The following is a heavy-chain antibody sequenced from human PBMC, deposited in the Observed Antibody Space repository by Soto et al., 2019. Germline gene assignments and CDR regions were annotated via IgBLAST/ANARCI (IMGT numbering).Heavy chain of an antibody. D-gene: IGHD5-18*01. CDR2: ISGSGGGT. Sequence: GGSLRLSCAASGFPFTNYAMSWVRQAPGKGLEWISCISGSGGGTDYADSVRGRFSMSRDNSKNTVYLQMTSLRAEDTAVYYCAKDQEEIQLWPYPFDYWGQGTLVTVSS. V-gene: IGHV3-23*01. CDR3: AKDQEEIQLWPYPFDY. CDR1: GFPFTNYA. J-gene: IGHJ4*02.